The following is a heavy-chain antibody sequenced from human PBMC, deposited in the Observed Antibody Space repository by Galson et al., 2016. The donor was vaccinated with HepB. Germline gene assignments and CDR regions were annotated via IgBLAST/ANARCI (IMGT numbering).Heavy chain of an antibody. Sequence: SETLSLTCTVSGGSMSDYYWSWIRYFPGKGLEWIGYISHNGNTNYKPSLKSRVTISIDTLKKQFSLNLNSMTAADTAIYYCAGDREGFEGWFDPWGQGALVTVSS. J-gene: IGHJ5*02. CDR1: GGSMSDYY. D-gene: IGHD1-26*01. CDR2: ISHNGNT. V-gene: IGHV4-59*12. CDR3: AGDREGFEGWFDP.